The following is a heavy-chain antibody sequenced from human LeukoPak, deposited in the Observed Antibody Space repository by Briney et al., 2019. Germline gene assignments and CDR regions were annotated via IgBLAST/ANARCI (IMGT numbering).Heavy chain of an antibody. V-gene: IGHV4-59*11. CDR1: GGSISSHY. D-gene: IGHD4/OR15-4a*01. J-gene: IGHJ4*02. Sequence: PSENLSLTCTVSGGSISSHYWSWIRQPPGKGLEWIGYIYYSGSTNYNPSLKSRVTISVDTSKNQFSLKLSSVTAADTAVYYCARGAPDVDYWGQGTLGTVSS. CDR3: ARGAPDVDY. CDR2: IYYSGST.